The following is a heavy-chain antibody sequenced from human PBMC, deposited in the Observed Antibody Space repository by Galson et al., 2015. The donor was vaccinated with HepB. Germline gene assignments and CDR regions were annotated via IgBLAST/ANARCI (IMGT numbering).Heavy chain of an antibody. D-gene: IGHD3-9*01. Sequence: ETLSLTCTVSGGSISSYYWSWIRQPPGKGLEWIGYIYYSGSTNYNPSLKSRVTISVDTSKNQFSLKLSSVTAADTAVYYCARHLTALRYFDWLSHPVNDAFDIWGQGTMVTVSS. CDR1: GGSISSYY. V-gene: IGHV4-59*08. J-gene: IGHJ3*02. CDR3: ARHLTALRYFDWLSHPVNDAFDI. CDR2: IYYSGST.